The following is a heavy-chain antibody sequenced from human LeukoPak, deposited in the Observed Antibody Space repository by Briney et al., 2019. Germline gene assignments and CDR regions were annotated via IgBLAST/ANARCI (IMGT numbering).Heavy chain of an antibody. V-gene: IGHV1-3*01. D-gene: IGHD3-9*01. J-gene: IGHJ4*02. CDR3: ARDRWGRSILSY. Sequence: ASVMVSCKASGYTFTSYAMHWVRQAPGQRLEWMGWINAGNGNTKYSQKFQGRVTITRDTSASTAYMELSSLRSEDTAVYYCARDRWGRSILSYWGQGTLVTVSS. CDR2: INAGNGNT. CDR1: GYTFTSYA.